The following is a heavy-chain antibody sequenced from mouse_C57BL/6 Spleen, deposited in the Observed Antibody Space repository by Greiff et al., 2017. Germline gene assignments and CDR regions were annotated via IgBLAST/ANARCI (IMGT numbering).Heavy chain of an antibody. CDR1: GYTFTDYE. V-gene: IGHV1-15*01. Sequence: LVESGAELVRPGASVTLSCKASGYTFTDYEMHWVKQTPVHGLEWIGAIDPETGGTAYNQKFKGKAILTADKSSSTAYMELRSLTSEDSAVYYCTDYYGSSSAWFAYWGQGTLVTVSA. D-gene: IGHD1-1*01. CDR2: IDPETGGT. J-gene: IGHJ3*01. CDR3: TDYYGSSSAWFAY.